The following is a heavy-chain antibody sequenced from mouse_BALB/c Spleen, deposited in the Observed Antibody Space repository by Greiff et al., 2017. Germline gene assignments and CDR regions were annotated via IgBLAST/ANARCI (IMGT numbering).Heavy chain of an antibody. V-gene: IGHV5-6-3*01. J-gene: IGHJ4*01. D-gene: IGHD2-1*01. CDR2: INSNGGST. Sequence: VQLQQSGGGLVQPGGSLKLSCAASGFTFSSYGMSWVRQTPDKRLELVATINSNGGSTYYPDSVKGRFTISRDNAKNTLYLQMSSLKSEDTAMYYCDRKVGYYGLMDYWGQGTSVTVSS. CDR3: DRKVGYYGLMDY. CDR1: GFTFSSYG.